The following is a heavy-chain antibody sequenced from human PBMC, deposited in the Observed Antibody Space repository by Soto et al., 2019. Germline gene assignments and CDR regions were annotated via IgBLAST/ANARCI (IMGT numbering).Heavy chain of an antibody. V-gene: IGHV4-39*01. D-gene: IGHD3-3*01. CDR1: GGSISSSSYY. J-gene: IGHJ5*02. CDR2: IYYSGST. CDR3: ARRLFTIFGVDNWFDP. Sequence: QLQLQESGPGLVKPSETLSLTCTVSGGSISSSSYYWGWIRQPPGKGLEWIGSIYYSGSTYYNPSLKSRVTISVDTSKNQFSLKLSSVTAADTAVYYCARRLFTIFGVDNWFDPWGQGTLVTVSS.